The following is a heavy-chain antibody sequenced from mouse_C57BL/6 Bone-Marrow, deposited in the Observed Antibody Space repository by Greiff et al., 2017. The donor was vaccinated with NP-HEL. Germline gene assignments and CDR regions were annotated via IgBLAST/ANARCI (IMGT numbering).Heavy chain of an antibody. CDR1: GFTFSDYY. CDR3: ARRASY. D-gene: IGHD6-1*01. Sequence: DVKLVESGGGLVQPGGSLKLSCAASGFTFSDYYMYWVRQTPEKRLEWVAYISNGGGSTYYPDTVKGRFTISRDNAKNTLYLQMSRLKSEDTAMYYCARRASYWGQGTSVTVSS. V-gene: IGHV5-12*01. CDR2: ISNGGGST. J-gene: IGHJ4*01.